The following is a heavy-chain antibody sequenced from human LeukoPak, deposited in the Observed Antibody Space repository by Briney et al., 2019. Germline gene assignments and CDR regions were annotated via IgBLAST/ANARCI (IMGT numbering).Heavy chain of an antibody. Sequence: GGSLRLSCATYGFTFSSYGMGWVRQAPGRGLEWVSSITATSSSTHDADSVQGRFTIYRDNSKNNLYLQMNSLRPEDTAIYSCAKLFESGTYNNFFHYWGQGTLVTVFS. CDR3: AKLFESGTYNNFFHY. CDR1: GFTFSSYG. J-gene: IGHJ4*02. CDR2: ITATSSST. V-gene: IGHV3-23*01. D-gene: IGHD3-10*01.